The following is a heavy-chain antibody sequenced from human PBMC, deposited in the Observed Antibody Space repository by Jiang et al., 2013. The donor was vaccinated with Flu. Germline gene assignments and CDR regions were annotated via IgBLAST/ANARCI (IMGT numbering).Heavy chain of an antibody. J-gene: IGHJ4*02. V-gene: IGHV3-49*04. CDR3: TIDLPPGPSRDFDY. CDR1: GFTFGDYS. D-gene: IGHD3-9*01. Sequence: VQLLESGGGLVQPGRSLRLSCTASGFTFGDYSMSWVRQAPGKGLEWVGFIRSKAYGGTAEYAASVKGRFTISRDDSKSIAYLQMNSLKTEDTAVYYCTIDLPPGPSRDFDYWGQGTLVTVSS. CDR2: IRSKAYGGTA.